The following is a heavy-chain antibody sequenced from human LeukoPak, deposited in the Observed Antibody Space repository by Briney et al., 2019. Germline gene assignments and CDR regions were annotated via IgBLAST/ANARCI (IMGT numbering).Heavy chain of an antibody. CDR2: ISSSSSYI. CDR3: ASGYRPADAFDI. D-gene: IGHD3-22*01. V-gene: IGHV3-21*04. CDR1: GFTFSSYS. Sequence: GGSLRLSCAASGFTFSSYSMNWVRQAPGKGLEWVSSISSSSSYIYYVDSVKGRFTISRDNSKNTLYLQMNSLRAEDTAVYYCASGYRPADAFDIWGQGTMVTVSS. J-gene: IGHJ3*02.